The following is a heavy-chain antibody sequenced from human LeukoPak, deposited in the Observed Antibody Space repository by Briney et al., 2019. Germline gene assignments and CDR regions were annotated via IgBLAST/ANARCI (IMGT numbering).Heavy chain of an antibody. V-gene: IGHV3-53*01. Sequence: GGSLRLSCAGSGLTVSSNCMSWVRQAPGKGLEWVSVIYSDGKTNYADSVKGRFTISRDNSKNTLYLQMSSLRDEDTAVYYCARERIYSGPGGDLRDARLFYYYGMDVWGQGTTVTVSS. J-gene: IGHJ6*02. CDR2: IYSDGKT. CDR1: GLTVSSNC. D-gene: IGHD3-10*01. CDR3: ARERIYSGPGGDLRDARLFYYYGMDV.